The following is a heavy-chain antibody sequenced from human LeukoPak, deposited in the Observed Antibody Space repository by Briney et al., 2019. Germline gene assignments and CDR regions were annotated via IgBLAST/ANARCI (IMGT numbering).Heavy chain of an antibody. D-gene: IGHD3-10*01. CDR2: ISSSSSYI. Sequence: GGSLRLSCVVSGFTFSSYSMNWVRQAPGKGLEWVSSISSSSSYIYYADSVKGRFTISRDNAKNSLYLQMNSLRAEDTAVYYCARGWWFGELYPDAFDIWGQGTMVTVSS. CDR1: GFTFSSYS. J-gene: IGHJ3*02. CDR3: ARGWWFGELYPDAFDI. V-gene: IGHV3-21*01.